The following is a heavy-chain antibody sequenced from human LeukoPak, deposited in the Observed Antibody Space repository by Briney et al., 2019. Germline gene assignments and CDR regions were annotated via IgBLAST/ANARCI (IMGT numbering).Heavy chain of an antibody. CDR3: ARRPVYYYDSSGYPAYYFDY. CDR2: IYPGDSDT. CDR1: GYSFTRYW. Sequence: GESLKISCKGSGYSFTRYWIGWVRQMPGKGLEWMGIIYPGDSDTRYSPSFQGQVTISADKSISTAYLQWSSLKASDTAMYYCARRPVYYYDSSGYPAYYFDYWGQGTLVTVSS. V-gene: IGHV5-51*01. J-gene: IGHJ4*02. D-gene: IGHD3-22*01.